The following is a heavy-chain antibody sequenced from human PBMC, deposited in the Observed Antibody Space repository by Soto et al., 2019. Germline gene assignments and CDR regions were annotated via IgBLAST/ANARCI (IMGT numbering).Heavy chain of an antibody. CDR2: INSDGNSA. J-gene: IGHJ4*02. V-gene: IGHV3-74*01. D-gene: IGHD3-10*01. Sequence: PGGSLRLSCAASGFTFSRYSMHLVRQVPGKGLVWVSRINSDGNSASYADSVKGRFTISRDNAKNTLYLQMNSLRAEDTVVYYYARDSPDYSVSGSYLNYWGQGALVTVSS. CDR3: ARDSPDYSVSGSYLNY. CDR1: GFTFSRYS.